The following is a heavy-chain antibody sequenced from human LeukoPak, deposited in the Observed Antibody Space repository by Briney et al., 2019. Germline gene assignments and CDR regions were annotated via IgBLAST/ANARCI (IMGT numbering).Heavy chain of an antibody. J-gene: IGHJ4*02. CDR3: ARDPHSLDY. Sequence: PGGSLRLSCAASGFTFSSYAMSWVRRAPGKGLEWVAYIAYTGTIHYADSVRGRFAISRDNAKSSLFLQLNSLRAEDTAVYYCARDPHSLDYWGQGTLVAVS. CDR1: GFTFSSYA. CDR2: IAYTGTI. V-gene: IGHV3-48*01.